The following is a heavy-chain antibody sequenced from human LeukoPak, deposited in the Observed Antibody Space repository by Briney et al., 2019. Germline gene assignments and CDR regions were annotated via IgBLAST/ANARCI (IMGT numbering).Heavy chain of an antibody. Sequence: PGGSLRLSCAASGFTFSDYYMSWIRQAPGKGLEWVSSISGSGDYIFYADSMKGRFTISRDNARNSLYLQVNSLRAEDTAVYYCARGVGSNWFIYFQYWGQGTVVTVSS. CDR1: GFTFSDYY. CDR2: ISGSGDYI. V-gene: IGHV3-11*04. J-gene: IGHJ1*01. D-gene: IGHD6-13*01. CDR3: ARGVGSNWFIYFQY.